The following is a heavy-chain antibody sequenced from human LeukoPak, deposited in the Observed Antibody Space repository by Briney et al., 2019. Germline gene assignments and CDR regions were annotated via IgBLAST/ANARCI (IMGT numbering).Heavy chain of an antibody. CDR2: IRYDGSNK. J-gene: IGHJ4*02. CDR1: GFTFSSYG. V-gene: IGHV3-30*02. D-gene: IGHD3-16*01. CDR3: ATSMITFGGVTSLDY. Sequence: GGSLRLSCAASGFTFSSYGMHWVRQAPGKGLEWVAFIRYDGSNKYYADSVKGRFTISRDNSKNTLYLQMNSLRAEDTAVYYCATSMITFGGVTSLDYWGQGTLVTVSS.